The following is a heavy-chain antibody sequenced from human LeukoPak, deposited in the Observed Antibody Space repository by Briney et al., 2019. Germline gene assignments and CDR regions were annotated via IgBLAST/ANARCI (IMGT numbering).Heavy chain of an antibody. D-gene: IGHD3-22*01. CDR1: GGSISGYY. Sequence: PSETLSLTCTVSGGSISGYYWSWIRQPPGKGLEWIATIYYSGSTYYNPSLKSRVTISVDTSKNQFSLKLSSVTAADTAVYYCARLLRPYSYDSSGYFTTSFDFWGQGTMVTVSS. J-gene: IGHJ3*01. CDR2: IYYSGST. CDR3: ARLLRPYSYDSSGYFTTSFDF. V-gene: IGHV4-39*01.